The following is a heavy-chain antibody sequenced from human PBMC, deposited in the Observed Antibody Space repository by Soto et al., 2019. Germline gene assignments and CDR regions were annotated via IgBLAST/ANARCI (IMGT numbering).Heavy chain of an antibody. Sequence: SETLSLTCAVYGGSFSGYYWSWIRQPPGKGLEWIGEINHRGSTNYNPSLKSRVTISVDTSKNQFSLKLSSVTAADTAVYYCARGLDSGSQGNFDYWGQGTLVTVSS. CDR1: GGSFSGYY. D-gene: IGHD1-26*01. CDR3: ARGLDSGSQGNFDY. CDR2: INHRGST. V-gene: IGHV4-34*01. J-gene: IGHJ4*02.